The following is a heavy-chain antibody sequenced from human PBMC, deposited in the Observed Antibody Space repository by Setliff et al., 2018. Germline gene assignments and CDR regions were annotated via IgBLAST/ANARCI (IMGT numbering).Heavy chain of an antibody. V-gene: IGHV4-61*01. D-gene: IGHD6-19*01. CDR2: IYHSGST. CDR3: ARGETSSGWYIYYYYMDV. Sequence: SETLSLTCTVSGGSVSSGSYYWSWIRQPPGKGLEWIGYIYHSGSTNYNPSLKSRVTISVDTSKNQFSLKLSSVTAADTAVYYCARGETSSGWYIYYYYMDVWGKGTTVTVSS. CDR1: GGSVSSGSYY. J-gene: IGHJ6*03.